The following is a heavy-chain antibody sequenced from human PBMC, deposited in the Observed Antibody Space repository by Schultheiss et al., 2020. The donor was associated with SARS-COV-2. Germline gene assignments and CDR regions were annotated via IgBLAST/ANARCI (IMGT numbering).Heavy chain of an antibody. CDR3: ARLRFDSSGWESWFDP. Sequence: SQTLSLTCTVSGGSISSGGYYWSWIRQHPGKGLEWIGYIYYSGSTNYNPSLKSRVTISVDTSKNQFSLKLSSVTAADTAVYYCARLRFDSSGWESWFDPWGQGTLVTVSS. J-gene: IGHJ5*02. CDR2: IYYSGST. CDR1: GGSISSGGYY. D-gene: IGHD6-19*01. V-gene: IGHV4-31*03.